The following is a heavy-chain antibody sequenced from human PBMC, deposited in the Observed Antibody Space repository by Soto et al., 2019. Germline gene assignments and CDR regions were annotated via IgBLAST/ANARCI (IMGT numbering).Heavy chain of an antibody. CDR3: ARGPTPTGQYYFDP. Sequence: SETLSLTCTVSGVSISSNYYYWGWIRQPPGKVLEWIGSIYYNGNTYYSPSLKSRVTISLDTSKNHFSLRLISVTAADTAVYYCARGPTPTGQYYFDPWGQGTLVTVSS. J-gene: IGHJ4*02. D-gene: IGHD4-17*01. CDR2: IYYNGNT. V-gene: IGHV4-39*02. CDR1: GVSISSNYYY.